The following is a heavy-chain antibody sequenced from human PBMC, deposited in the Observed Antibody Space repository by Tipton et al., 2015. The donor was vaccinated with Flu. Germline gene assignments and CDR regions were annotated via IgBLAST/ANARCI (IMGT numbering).Heavy chain of an antibody. CDR2: INHSGST. CDR1: GGSFSGYY. V-gene: IGHV4-34*01. Sequence: TLSLTCAVYGGSFSGYYWSRIRRPPGKGLEWIGEINHSGSTNYNPSLKSRVTIPVDTSKNQFSLKLSSATAADTAVYYCARGYCSGGSCSYWYFDLWGRGTLVTVSS. CDR3: ARGYCSGGSCSYWYFDL. J-gene: IGHJ2*01. D-gene: IGHD2-15*01.